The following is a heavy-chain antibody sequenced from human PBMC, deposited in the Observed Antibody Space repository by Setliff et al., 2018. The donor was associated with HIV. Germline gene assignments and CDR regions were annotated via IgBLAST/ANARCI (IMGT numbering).Heavy chain of an antibody. D-gene: IGHD3-3*01. CDR3: ARIVGGYYYWIDS. CDR2: IYHRGNT. J-gene: IGHJ4*02. V-gene: IGHV4-31*03. Sequence: PSETLSLTCTVSGGTISSGGYYWSWIRQHPGKGLEWIGFIYHRGNTHYNSSLKSRLTISVDTSKSQFSLKLSSVTASDTAVYYCARIVGGYYYWIDSWGQGTRVTVSS. CDR1: GGTISSGGYY.